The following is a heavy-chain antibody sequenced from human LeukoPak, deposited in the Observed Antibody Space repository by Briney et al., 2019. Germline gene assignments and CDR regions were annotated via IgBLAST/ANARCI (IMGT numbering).Heavy chain of an antibody. CDR2: IFYNGSP. Sequence: SETLSLTCTVSGGSISSSTYYWGWIRQPPGKGLEWIATIFYNGSPYYNPSLKSRVTVAIATTQNQLTLKLTSVTAAATAEYYSARASWGGYDYFDYWGQGTLVTVSS. CDR1: GGSISSSTYY. D-gene: IGHD5-12*01. J-gene: IGHJ4*02. V-gene: IGHV4-39*06. CDR3: ARASWGGYDYFDY.